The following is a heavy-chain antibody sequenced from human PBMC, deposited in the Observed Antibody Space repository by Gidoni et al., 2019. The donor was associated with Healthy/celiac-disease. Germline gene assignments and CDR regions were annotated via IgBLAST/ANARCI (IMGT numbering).Heavy chain of an antibody. V-gene: IGHV3-30*04. CDR1: GFTFSSYA. Sequence: QVQLVESGGGVVQPGRSRRLSCAASGFTFSSYAMHWVRQAPGKGLEWVAVISYDGSNKYYADSVKGRFTISRDNSKNTLYLQMNSLRAEDTAVYYCARDWVVPAATENWFDPWGQGTLVTVSS. D-gene: IGHD2-2*01. CDR2: ISYDGSNK. J-gene: IGHJ5*02. CDR3: ARDWVVPAATENWFDP.